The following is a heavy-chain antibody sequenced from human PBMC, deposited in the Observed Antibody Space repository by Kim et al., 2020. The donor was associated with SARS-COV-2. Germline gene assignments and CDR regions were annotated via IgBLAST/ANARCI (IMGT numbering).Heavy chain of an antibody. J-gene: IGHJ4*02. CDR3: ARYGVATTKIDY. CDR2: INHSGST. D-gene: IGHD5-12*01. V-gene: IGHV4-34*01. CDR1: GGSFSGYY. Sequence: TFAVYGGSFSGYYWSWIRQPLGKGLEWIGEINHSGSTNYNPSLKSRVTISVDTSKNQFALKLSSVTAADTAVYYCARYGVATTKIDYWGQGTLVTVSS.